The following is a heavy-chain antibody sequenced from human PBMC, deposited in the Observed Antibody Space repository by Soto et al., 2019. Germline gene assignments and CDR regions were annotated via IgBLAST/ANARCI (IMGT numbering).Heavy chain of an antibody. V-gene: IGHV1-46*01. CDR2: INPSGGGP. D-gene: IGHD3-16*01. CDR1: XXXXXXXX. CDR3: ARSDMGGDGALDV. J-gene: IGHJ3*01. Sequence: QVQLMQSGAEVKQPGASVKVSCXXXXXXXXXXXXXXXXXVPGQGLEWMGIINPSGGGPAHAQNXXGXXXXXXXXXXTXXXXXXXXXXSXDXAVYFCARSDMGGDGALDVWGQGTMVTVSS.